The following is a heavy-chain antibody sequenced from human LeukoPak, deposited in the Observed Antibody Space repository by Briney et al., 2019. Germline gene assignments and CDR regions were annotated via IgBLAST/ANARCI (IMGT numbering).Heavy chain of an antibody. V-gene: IGHV1-2*02. CDR2: INPNNGGT. D-gene: IGHD5-18*01. CDR1: GYTFTGYY. Sequence: GASVKVSCKASGYTFTGYYMHWVRQAPGQGLEWMGWINPNNGGTNYAQKFQGRVTMTRDTSISTAYMELSRLRSDDTAVYYCARENTAMASDYWGQGTLVTVSS. CDR3: ARENTAMASDY. J-gene: IGHJ4*02.